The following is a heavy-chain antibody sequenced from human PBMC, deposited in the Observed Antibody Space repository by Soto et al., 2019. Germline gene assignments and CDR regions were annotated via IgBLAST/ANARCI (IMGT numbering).Heavy chain of an antibody. D-gene: IGHD3-3*01. V-gene: IGHV1-18*01. CDR2: ISTYNGNT. CDR3: ARGSRMEWLLTY. Sequence: QVHLVQSGAEVKTPGASVKVPCKASGYTFISYGISWVRQAPGQGLEWMGWISTYNGNTHYAQKFQGRVTMTTETSTSTAFMELSSLRSDDTAVYFCARGSRMEWLLTYWGQGTLVTVSS. J-gene: IGHJ4*02. CDR1: GYTFISYG.